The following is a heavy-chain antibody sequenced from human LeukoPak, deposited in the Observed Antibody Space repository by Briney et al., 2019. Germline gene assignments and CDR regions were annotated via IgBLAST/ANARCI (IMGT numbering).Heavy chain of an antibody. V-gene: IGHV3-21*01. D-gene: IGHD6-19*01. Sequence: KPGGSLRLSCAASGFTFSSYSMKWVRQAPGKGLEWVSSISSSSSYIYYADSVKGRFTISRDNAKNSLYLQMNSLRAEDTAVYYCARELSGWSPPRVYWFDPWGQGTLVTVSS. CDR2: ISSSSSYI. CDR3: ARELSGWSPPRVYWFDP. CDR1: GFTFSSYS. J-gene: IGHJ5*02.